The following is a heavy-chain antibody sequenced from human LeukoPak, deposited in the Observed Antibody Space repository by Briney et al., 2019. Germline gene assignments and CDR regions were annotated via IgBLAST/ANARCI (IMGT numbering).Heavy chain of an antibody. D-gene: IGHD6-13*01. CDR2: INAGNGNT. V-gene: IGHV1-3*01. J-gene: IGHJ4*02. CDR3: AREEYSSSWPQDYYFDY. CDR1: GYTFTSYA. Sequence: GASVKVSCKASGYTFTSYAMHWVRQAPGQRLEWMGWINAGNGNTKYSQKFQGRVTITRDTSASTAYMELNSLRYEDTAVYYCAREEYSSSWPQDYYFDYWGQGTLVTVSS.